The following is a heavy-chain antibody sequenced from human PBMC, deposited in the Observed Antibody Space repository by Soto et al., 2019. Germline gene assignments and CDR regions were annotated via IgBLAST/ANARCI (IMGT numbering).Heavy chain of an antibody. CDR3: AKEGDIVPGAHFDY. CDR2: ITGSGGRT. D-gene: IGHD5-12*01. J-gene: IGHJ4*02. CDR1: GFTFHAYA. V-gene: IGHV3-23*01. Sequence: GSLRLSCEGSGFTFHAYALSWVRQAPGKGLEWVSAITGSGGRTFYADSVKGRFTISRDNSKTTLYLQMTSLRADDTAIYFCAKEGDIVPGAHFDYWGQGAPVTVSS.